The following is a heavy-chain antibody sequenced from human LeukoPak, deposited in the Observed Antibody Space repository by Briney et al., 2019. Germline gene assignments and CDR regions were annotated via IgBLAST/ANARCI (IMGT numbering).Heavy chain of an antibody. D-gene: IGHD1-26*01. CDR1: GFTFSSSA. CDR2: ISSNGGST. V-gene: IGHV3-64*04. CDR3: AKYGPQDSGSSHFDY. Sequence: PGGSLRLSCSASGFTFSSSAMHWVRQAPGKGLEYVSAISSNGGSTHYADSVKGRFTTSRDNSKNTLFLQMNSLRAEDTAIYYCAKYGPQDSGSSHFDYWGQGALVTVSS. J-gene: IGHJ4*02.